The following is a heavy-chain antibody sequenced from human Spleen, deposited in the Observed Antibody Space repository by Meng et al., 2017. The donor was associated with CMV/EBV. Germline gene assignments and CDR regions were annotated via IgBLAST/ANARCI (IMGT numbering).Heavy chain of an antibody. CDR1: FTSTY. CDR3: ARVIGQFSGTTFWNGHFDY. Sequence: FTSTYIYWLGQAPGQGLEWMGKIDHSGGTTRDAPKFQGRVTVTREASTSTVYMESSSLRSEDTAVFYSARVIGQFSGTTFWNGHFDYWGQGTLVTVSS. V-gene: IGHV1-46*01. D-gene: IGHD3-3*01. CDR2: IDHSGGTT. J-gene: IGHJ4*02.